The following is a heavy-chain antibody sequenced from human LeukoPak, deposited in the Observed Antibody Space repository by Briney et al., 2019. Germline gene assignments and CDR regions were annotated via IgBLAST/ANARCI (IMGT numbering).Heavy chain of an antibody. D-gene: IGHD3-22*01. J-gene: IGHJ4*02. CDR3: ASSHDSSGND. V-gene: IGHV3-7*01. CDR1: GFPFSTYW. CDR2: IRKDGGAK. Sequence: GGSLRLSCAASGFPFSTYWMAWVRQAPGKGLDWVANIRKDGGAKFYAASVKGRFIISRDNAKNSLYLQMNKPRDEDTAVYYCASSHDSSGNDWGQGTLVTVSA.